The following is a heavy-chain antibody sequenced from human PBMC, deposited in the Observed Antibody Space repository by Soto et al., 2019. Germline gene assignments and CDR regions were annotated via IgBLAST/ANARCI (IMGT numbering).Heavy chain of an antibody. J-gene: IGHJ5*02. CDR1: GGSISSGGYY. V-gene: IGHV4-31*03. CDR2: IYYSGST. CDR3: ARVGRYYGSGSSAGNWFDP. D-gene: IGHD3-10*01. Sequence: QVQLQESGPGLVKPSQTLSLTCTVSGGSISSGGYYWSWIRQHPGKGLEWIGYIYYSGSTYYNPSLKSRVTISVDTSKNQFSLKLRSVTAADTAVYYCARVGRYYGSGSSAGNWFDPWGQGTLVTVSS.